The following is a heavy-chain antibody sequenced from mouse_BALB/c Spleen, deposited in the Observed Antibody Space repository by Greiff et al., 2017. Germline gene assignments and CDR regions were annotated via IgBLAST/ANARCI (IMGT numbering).Heavy chain of an antibody. Sequence: QVQLKESGAELVRPGASVTLSCKASGYTFTDYEMHWVKQTPVHGLEWIGAIDPETGGTAYNQKFKGKATLTADKSSSTAYMELRSLTSEDSAVYYCTRWAFRTVVAAEDYWYFDVWGAGTTVTVSS. V-gene: IGHV1-15*01. CDR2: IDPETGGT. CDR3: TRWAFRTVVAAEDYWYFDV. D-gene: IGHD1-1*01. CDR1: GYTFTDYE. J-gene: IGHJ1*01.